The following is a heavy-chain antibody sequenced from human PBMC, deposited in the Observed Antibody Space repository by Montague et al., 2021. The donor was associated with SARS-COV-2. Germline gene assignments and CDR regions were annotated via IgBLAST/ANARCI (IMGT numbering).Heavy chain of an antibody. CDR1: GDSISNSYW. CDR3: ASWSESDSWYQASLDY. D-gene: IGHD6-13*01. V-gene: IGHV4-4*02. Sequence: SETLSLTCAVSGDSISNSYWRNWVRQSPGKGLEWIGEIFHSGTTNYNPSLKSRITISVDKSRNQFSLRLSSVTAADTAIYYCASWSESDSWYQASLDYWGQGTLITVSS. CDR2: IFHSGTT. J-gene: IGHJ4*02.